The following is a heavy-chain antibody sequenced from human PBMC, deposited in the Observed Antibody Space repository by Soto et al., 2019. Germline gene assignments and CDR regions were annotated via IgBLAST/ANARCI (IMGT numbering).Heavy chain of an antibody. CDR2: TYYRSKWYN. D-gene: IGHD3-9*01. Sequence: SQTLSLTCAISGDSVSSNSVAWHWIRQSPSRGLEWLGRTYYRSKWYNDYAVSVKSRITINPDTSKNQFSLQLNSVTPEDTAVYYCARGRYDILTGPPGFDPWGQGTLVTVSS. CDR3: ARGRYDILTGPPGFDP. CDR1: GDSVSSNSVA. J-gene: IGHJ5*02. V-gene: IGHV6-1*01.